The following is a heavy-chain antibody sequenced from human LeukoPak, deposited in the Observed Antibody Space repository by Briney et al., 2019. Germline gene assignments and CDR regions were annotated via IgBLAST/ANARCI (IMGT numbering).Heavy chain of an antibody. D-gene: IGHD6-13*01. CDR3: AKDPPSSGSWYRYFDY. CDR1: GFTFSSYG. Sequence: GGSLRLSCAASGFTFSSYGMHWVRQAPGKGLEWVAFIRYDGSNKYYADSVKGRFTISRDNSKNTLYLQMNSLRAEDTAVYYCAKDPPSSGSWYRYFDYWGQGTLVTVSS. V-gene: IGHV3-30*02. CDR2: IRYDGSNK. J-gene: IGHJ4*02.